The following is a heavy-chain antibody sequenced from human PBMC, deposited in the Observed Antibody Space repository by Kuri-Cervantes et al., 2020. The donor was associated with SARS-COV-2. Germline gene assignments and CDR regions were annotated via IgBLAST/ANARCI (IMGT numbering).Heavy chain of an antibody. CDR2: ISYIGST. CDR3: ARSGSYPYYYYYMDV. J-gene: IGHJ6*03. Sequence: SETLSLTCTVSGGSIRSGQYYWSWVRQPPGKGLEWIGYISYIGSTFYHPSLKSRVTISVDTSKNQFSLKLSSVTAADTAVYYCARSGSYPYYYYYMDVWGKGTTVTVSS. D-gene: IGHD1-26*01. CDR1: GGSIRSGQYY. V-gene: IGHV4-30-4*02.